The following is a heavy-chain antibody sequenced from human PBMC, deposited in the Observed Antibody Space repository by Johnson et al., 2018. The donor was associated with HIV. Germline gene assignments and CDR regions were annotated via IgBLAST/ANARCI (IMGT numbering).Heavy chain of an antibody. Sequence: VQLVESGGGLVPPGGSLRLSCAASGFAVSSNYMSWVRQAPGKGLEWVSAISGSGGSTYYADPVKGRFTISRDNSKNTLYLQMNSLRAEDPAVYYCAKDRTSGSYSDDAFDIWGQGTMVTVSS. CDR1: GFAVSSNY. CDR2: ISGSGGST. CDR3: AKDRTSGSYSDDAFDI. J-gene: IGHJ3*02. D-gene: IGHD1-26*01. V-gene: IGHV3-23*04.